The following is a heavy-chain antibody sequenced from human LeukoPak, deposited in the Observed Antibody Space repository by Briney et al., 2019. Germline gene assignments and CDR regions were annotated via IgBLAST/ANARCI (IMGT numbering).Heavy chain of an antibody. CDR1: GYTFTSYY. D-gene: IGHD3-10*01. CDR3: ARKGVYGYNWFDP. Sequence: ASVKVSCKASGYTFTSYYMNWVRQAPGQGLEWMGVIDPSGGTTSYAQKFHGRVTMTRDTSTSTVYMELSSLRSEDTAVYYCARKGVYGYNWFDPWGQGTLVTVSS. V-gene: IGHV1-46*01. J-gene: IGHJ5*02. CDR2: IDPSGGTT.